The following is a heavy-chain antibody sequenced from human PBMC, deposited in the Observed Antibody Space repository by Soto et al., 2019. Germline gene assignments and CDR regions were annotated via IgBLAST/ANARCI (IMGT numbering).Heavy chain of an antibody. J-gene: IGHJ4*02. Sequence: QVQLVESGGGVVQPGRSLRLSCAASGFTFSSYGMHWVRQAPGKGLEWVAVISYDGSNKYYADSVKGRFTISRDNSKNTLYLQMNSLRAEDTAVYYCAKDWAPSYDILTGYYFDYWGQGTLVTVSS. V-gene: IGHV3-30*18. CDR3: AKDWAPSYDILTGYYFDY. D-gene: IGHD3-9*01. CDR1: GFTFSSYG. CDR2: ISYDGSNK.